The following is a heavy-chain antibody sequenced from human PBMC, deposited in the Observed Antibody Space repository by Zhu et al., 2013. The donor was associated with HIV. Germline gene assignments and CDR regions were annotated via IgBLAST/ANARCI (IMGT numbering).Heavy chain of an antibody. Sequence: QVHLVQSGPEVKKPGASVKVSCKASGYPFNDYYLHWVRQAPGQGLEWMGRVNPRSGGASYVQKFQGRVIMTTDASTNTAYMELRSLRFDDTAVYYCTRGPGYCSSASCSDFYYSMDVWGKGTTVTVSS. CDR2: VNPRSGGA. V-gene: IGHV1-2*02. CDR1: GYPFNDYY. D-gene: IGHD2-2*01. J-gene: IGHJ6*03. CDR3: TRGPGYCSSASCSDFYYSMDV.